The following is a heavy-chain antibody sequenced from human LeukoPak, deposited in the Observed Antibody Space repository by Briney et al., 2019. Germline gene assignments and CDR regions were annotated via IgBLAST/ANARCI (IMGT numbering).Heavy chain of an antibody. CDR1: GYTFTSYA. Sequence: SVKVSCKASGYTFTSYAISWVRQAPGQGLEWMGGIIPIFGTANYAQKFQGRVTITADESTSTAYMELSSLRSEDTAVYYCARVREEMATNEVYFDYWGQGTLVTVSS. D-gene: IGHD5-24*01. CDR3: ARVREEMATNEVYFDY. CDR2: IIPIFGTA. J-gene: IGHJ4*02. V-gene: IGHV1-69*13.